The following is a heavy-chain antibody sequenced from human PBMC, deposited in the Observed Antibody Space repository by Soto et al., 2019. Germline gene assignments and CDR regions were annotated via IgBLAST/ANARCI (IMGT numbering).Heavy chain of an antibody. CDR3: ARDPAFAAVDV. V-gene: IGHV3-7*01. CDR1: GFTSRIHW. CDR2: MNPDGTNI. J-gene: IGHJ6*02. Sequence: QLMESGGGLVQPGGSLRLSCTASGFTSRIHWMTWVRQIPGKGLEWVANMNPDGTNIYYVDSVRGRFTISRDNDKNSLYLQMSSLRAEDTAVYYCARDPAFAAVDVWGHGTTVIVSS. D-gene: IGHD6-25*01.